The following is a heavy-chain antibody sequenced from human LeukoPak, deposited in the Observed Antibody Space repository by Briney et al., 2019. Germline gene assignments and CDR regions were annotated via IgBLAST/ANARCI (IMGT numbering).Heavy chain of an antibody. Sequence: GESLKISCKGSGYSFTSNWIGWVRQMPGKGLEWMGIIYPGDSDTRYSPSFQGQVTISADKSISTAYLQWSSLKASDTAMYYCARHLSPYSSGWSPLDYWGQGTLVTVSS. CDR1: GYSFTSNW. V-gene: IGHV5-51*01. CDR3: ARHLSPYSSGWSPLDY. D-gene: IGHD6-19*01. J-gene: IGHJ4*02. CDR2: IYPGDSDT.